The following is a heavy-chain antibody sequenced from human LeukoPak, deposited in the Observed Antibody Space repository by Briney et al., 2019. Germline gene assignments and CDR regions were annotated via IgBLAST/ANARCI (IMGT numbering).Heavy chain of an antibody. D-gene: IGHD3-22*01. CDR3: ARDKGWLLDGNPTSHAERRFDY. CDR2: ISSSSSYI. J-gene: IGHJ4*02. Sequence: GGSLRLSCAASGFTFSSYSMNWVRQAPGKGLEWVSSISSSSSYIYYADSVKGRFTISRDNAKNSLYLQMNSLRAEDTAVYYCARDKGWLLDGNPTSHAERRFDYWGQGTLVTVSS. CDR1: GFTFSSYS. V-gene: IGHV3-21*01.